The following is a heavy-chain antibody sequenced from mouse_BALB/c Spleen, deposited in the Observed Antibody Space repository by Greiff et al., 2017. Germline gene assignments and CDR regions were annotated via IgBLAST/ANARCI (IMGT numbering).Heavy chain of an antibody. V-gene: IGHV1-15*01. CDR1: GYTFTDYE. J-gene: IGHJ1*01. CDR2: IDPETGGT. CDR3: TRRGVLYWYFDV. D-gene: IGHD2-14*01. Sequence: VQLQQSGAELVRPGASVTLSCKASGYTFTDYEMHWVKQTPVHGLEWIGAIDPETGGTAYNQKFKGKATLTADKSSSTAYMELRSLTSEDSAVYYCTRRGVLYWYFDVWGAGTTVTVSS.